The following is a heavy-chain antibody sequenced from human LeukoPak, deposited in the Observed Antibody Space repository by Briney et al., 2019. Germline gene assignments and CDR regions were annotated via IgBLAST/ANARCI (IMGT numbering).Heavy chain of an antibody. CDR3: ARESIAAAGNDYGMDV. J-gene: IGHJ6*02. D-gene: IGHD6-13*01. V-gene: IGHV1-69*13. CDR2: IIPIFGTA. Sequence: SVKVSCKASGGTFRSYAISWVRQAPGQGLEWMGGIIPIFGTANYAQKFQGRVTITADESTSTVYMELSSLRSEDTAVYYCARESIAAAGNDYGMDVWGQGTTVTVSS. CDR1: GGTFRSYA.